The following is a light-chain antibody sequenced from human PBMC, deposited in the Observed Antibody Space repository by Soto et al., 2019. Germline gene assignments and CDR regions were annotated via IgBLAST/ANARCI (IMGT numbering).Light chain of an antibody. CDR2: EVS. CDR1: SSDVGGYDY. Sequence: QSALTQPASVSGSPGQSITISCTGTSSDVGGYDYVSWYQQYPGKAPKLRIYEVSNRPSGVSNRFSASKSGNTASLTISGLQADDEADYYCSSYTSNSTLVVFGGGTKLTVL. J-gene: IGLJ2*01. CDR3: SSYTSNSTLVV. V-gene: IGLV2-14*01.